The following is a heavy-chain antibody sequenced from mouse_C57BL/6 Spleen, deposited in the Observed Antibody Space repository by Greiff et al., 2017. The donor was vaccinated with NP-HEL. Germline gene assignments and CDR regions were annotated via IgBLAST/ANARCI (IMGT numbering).Heavy chain of an antibody. D-gene: IGHD1-1*01. CDR3: ARNRVTTVVATRYFDV. J-gene: IGHJ1*03. Sequence: QVTLKESGPGILQSSQTLSLTCSFSGFSLSTSGMGVSWIRQPSGKGLEWLAHIYWDDDKRYNPSLKSRLTISKDTSRNQVFLKITSVDTADTATYYCARNRVTTVVATRYFDVWGTGTTVTVSS. V-gene: IGHV8-12*01. CDR2: IYWDDDK. CDR1: GFSLSTSGMG.